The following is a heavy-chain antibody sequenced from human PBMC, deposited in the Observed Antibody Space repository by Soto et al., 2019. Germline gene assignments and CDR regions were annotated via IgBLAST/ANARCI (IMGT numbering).Heavy chain of an antibody. CDR3: ARELDPTGVEIGYYYYGMDV. J-gene: IGHJ6*02. CDR1: GDSVSSNSAA. CDR2: TYYRSKWYN. D-gene: IGHD7-27*01. Sequence: QVPLQQSGPGLVKPSQTLSLTCAISGDSVSSNSAAWNLIRQSPSRGLEWLGRTYYRSKWYNDYAVAVKSRITTNPDTSKNPLSLQLNSVTPEDTAVYDCARELDPTGVEIGYYYYGMDVWGQGTTVTVSS. V-gene: IGHV6-1*01.